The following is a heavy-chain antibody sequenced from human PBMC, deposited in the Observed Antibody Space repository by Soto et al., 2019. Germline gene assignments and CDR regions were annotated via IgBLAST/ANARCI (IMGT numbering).Heavy chain of an antibody. J-gene: IGHJ4*02. CDR1: GFTFSGSA. D-gene: IGHD3-10*01. CDR3: TRFDYRRSPPPY. V-gene: IGHV3-73*01. CDR2: IRSKANSYAT. Sequence: GGSLRLSCAASGFTFSGSAMHWVRQASGKGLEWVGRIRSKANSYATAYAASVKGRFTISRDDSKNTAYLQMNSLKTEDTAVYFCTRFDYRRSPPPYWAQRTPVPGSS.